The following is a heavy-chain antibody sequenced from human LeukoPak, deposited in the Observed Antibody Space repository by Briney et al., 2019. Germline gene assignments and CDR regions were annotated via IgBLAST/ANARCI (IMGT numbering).Heavy chain of an antibody. D-gene: IGHD5-18*01. CDR2: IYYSGST. J-gene: IGHJ4*02. CDR3: ARGGRGYSYGVDY. CDR1: GGSNSSYY. Sequence: SETLSLTCTVSGGSNSSYYWSWIRQPPGKGLEWIGYIYYSGSTNYNPSLKSRVTISVDTSKNQFSLKLSSVTAADTAVYYCARGGRGYSYGVDYWGQGTLVTVSS. V-gene: IGHV4-59*01.